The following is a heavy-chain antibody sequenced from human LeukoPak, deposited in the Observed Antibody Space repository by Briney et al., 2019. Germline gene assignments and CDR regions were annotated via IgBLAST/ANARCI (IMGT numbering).Heavy chain of an antibody. J-gene: IGHJ5*02. Sequence: GGSLRLSCAASGFTFSSYSMNWVRQAPGKGLEWVSSIISSSSYIYYADSVKGRFTISRDNAKNSLYLQMNSLRAEDTAVYYCARDVSQEYSGYDPNWFDPWGQGTLVTVSS. V-gene: IGHV3-21*01. CDR3: ARDVSQEYSGYDPNWFDP. CDR1: GFTFSSYS. CDR2: IISSSSYI. D-gene: IGHD5-12*01.